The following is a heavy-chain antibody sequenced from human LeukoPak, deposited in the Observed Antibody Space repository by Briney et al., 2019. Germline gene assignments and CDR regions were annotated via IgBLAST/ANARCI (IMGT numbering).Heavy chain of an antibody. CDR2: IYWDDDK. J-gene: IGHJ4*02. D-gene: IGHD3-10*01. Sequence: SGPTLVKPTQTLTLTCTFSGFSLSTSGVGVGWIRQPPGKALEWLALIYWDDDKRYSPSLKSRLTITKDTSKNQVVLTMTNMDSVDTATYYCAHNYGSGSYYAHYFDYWGQGTLVTVSS. CDR3: AHNYGSGSYYAHYFDY. V-gene: IGHV2-5*02. CDR1: GFSLSTSGVG.